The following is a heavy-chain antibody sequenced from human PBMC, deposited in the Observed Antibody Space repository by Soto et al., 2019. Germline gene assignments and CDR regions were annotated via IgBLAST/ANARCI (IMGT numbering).Heavy chain of an antibody. CDR3: TARGS. Sequence: EAQLVEAGGGLVKPGGSLRLSCAGSDFTFTTAWMHWVRQAPGKGLEWVGRIRSKVDGGTTDYAAHVKGRFFISRDDSKDTLYMQMNNLEIDDTAVYYCTARGSWGEGTLVTVSS. J-gene: IGHJ4*02. CDR1: DFTFTTAW. D-gene: IGHD3-10*01. V-gene: IGHV3-15*07. CDR2: IRSKVDGGTT.